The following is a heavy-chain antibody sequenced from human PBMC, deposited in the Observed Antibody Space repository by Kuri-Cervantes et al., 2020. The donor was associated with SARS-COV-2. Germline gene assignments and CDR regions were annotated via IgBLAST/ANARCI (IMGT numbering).Heavy chain of an antibody. CDR3: ARDRRVYYYGSGSYYNVRYYYGMDV. J-gene: IGHJ6*01. Sequence: GESLKISCAASGFTFSSHGMHWVRQAPGKGLEWVAVIWYDGSNKYYAEPVKGRFTISRDNSKNTLYLQMNSLRAEDTAVYYCARDRRVYYYGSGSYYNVRYYYGMDVCGQAITTVSS. CDR1: GFTFSSHG. D-gene: IGHD3-10*01. CDR2: IWYDGSNK. V-gene: IGHV3-33*01.